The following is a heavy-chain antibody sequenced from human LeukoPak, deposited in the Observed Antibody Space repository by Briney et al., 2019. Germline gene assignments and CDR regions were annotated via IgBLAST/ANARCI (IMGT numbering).Heavy chain of an antibody. CDR2: FDPEDGET. J-gene: IGHJ4*02. V-gene: IGHV1-24*01. CDR1: GYTLTELS. Sequence: ASVKVSCEVSGYTLTELSMHWVRQAPGKGLERMGGFDPEDGETIYAQKFQGRVTMTEDASTDTAYMELSSLRSEDTAVYYCATGDGYNAPLDYWGQGTLVTVSS. D-gene: IGHD5-24*01. CDR3: ATGDGYNAPLDY.